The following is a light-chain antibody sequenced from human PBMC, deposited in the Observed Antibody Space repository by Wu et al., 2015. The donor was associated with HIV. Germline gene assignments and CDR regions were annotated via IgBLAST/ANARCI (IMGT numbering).Light chain of an antibody. V-gene: IGKV3-15*01. CDR3: QQYNDWPRT. Sequence: EIVLTQSPATLSLSPGERATLSCRASQSVSSKLAWYLQRPGQAPRLLVYGASTRDTDIPARFSGSGSGTDFTLTISSMRSEDFGVYYCQQYNDWPRTFGQGTKVAIK. J-gene: IGKJ1*01. CDR2: GAS. CDR1: QSVSSK.